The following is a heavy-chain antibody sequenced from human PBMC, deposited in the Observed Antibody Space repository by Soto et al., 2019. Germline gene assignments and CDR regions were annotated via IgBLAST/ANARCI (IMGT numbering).Heavy chain of an antibody. Sequence: SLRLSCAASGFTFSSYGMHWVRQAPGKGLEWVAVISYDGSNKYYADSVKGRFTISRDNSKNTLYLQMNSLRAEDTAVYYCAKEGPGTRSPFWFDPWGQGTLVTVSS. V-gene: IGHV3-30*18. CDR3: AKEGPGTRSPFWFDP. CDR1: GFTFSSYG. CDR2: ISYDGSNK. J-gene: IGHJ5*02.